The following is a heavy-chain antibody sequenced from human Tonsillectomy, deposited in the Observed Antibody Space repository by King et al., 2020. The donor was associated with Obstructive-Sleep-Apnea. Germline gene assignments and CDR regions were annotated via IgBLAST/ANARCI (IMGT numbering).Heavy chain of an antibody. CDR2: ISSSSGYI. D-gene: IGHD3-22*01. J-gene: IGHJ4*02. CDR1: GFTFSSYS. CDR3: ARDQTTNYYDSSGYSSSGD. Sequence: EVQLVESGGGLVKPGGSLRLSCAASGFTFSSYSMNWVRQAPGKGLEWVSSISSSSGYIYYADSVKGRFTISRDNAKNSLLLQMNSLRAEDTAVYYCARDQTTNYYDSSGYSSSGDWGQGTLVTVSS. V-gene: IGHV3-21*01.